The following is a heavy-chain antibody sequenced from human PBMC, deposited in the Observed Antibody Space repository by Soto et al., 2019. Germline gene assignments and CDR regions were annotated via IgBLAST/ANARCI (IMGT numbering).Heavy chain of an antibody. Sequence: QVQLQESGPGLVKPSETLSLTCTVSGGSISSYYWSWIRQPAGKGLEWIGRIYTSGSTNYNPSLKSRVTMSVDTSKNQFSLKLSSVTAADTAVYYCARLYISSSGWYEWAHRGAYNWFDPWGQGTLVTVSS. D-gene: IGHD6-19*01. CDR1: GGSISSYY. J-gene: IGHJ5*02. CDR3: ARLYISSSGWYEWAHRGAYNWFDP. CDR2: IYTSGST. V-gene: IGHV4-4*07.